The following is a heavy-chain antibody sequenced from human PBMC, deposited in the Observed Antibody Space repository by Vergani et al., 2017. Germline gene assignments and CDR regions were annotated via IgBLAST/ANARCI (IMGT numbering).Heavy chain of an antibody. J-gene: IGHJ4*02. CDR2: IRYDGSNK. V-gene: IGHV3-30*02. Sequence: QVQLVESGGGVVQPGGSLRLSCAASGFTFSSYGMHWVRQAPGKGLEWVAFIRYDGSNKYYADSVKGRFTISRDNSKNTLYLQMNSLRAEDTAVYYCAKEFRGYSDGEFDDWGQGTLVTVSS. CDR3: AKEFRGYSDGEFDD. D-gene: IGHD5-18*01. CDR1: GFTFSSYG.